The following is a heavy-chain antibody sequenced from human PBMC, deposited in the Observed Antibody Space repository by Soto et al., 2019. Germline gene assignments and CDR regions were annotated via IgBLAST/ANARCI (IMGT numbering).Heavy chain of an antibody. CDR3: ATRGRAAGTGNWFDP. CDR1: GFSFSSYW. J-gene: IGHJ5*02. Sequence: EVQLVESGGGLVQPGGSLRLSCAASGFSFSSYWMSWVRQAPGKGLEWVANIKQDGTEKYYVDSVKGRFTVSRDNAKNSLYLQMNSLRAEDTAVYYCATRGRAAGTGNWFDPWGQGTLVTVSS. CDR2: IKQDGTEK. D-gene: IGHD6-13*01. V-gene: IGHV3-7*01.